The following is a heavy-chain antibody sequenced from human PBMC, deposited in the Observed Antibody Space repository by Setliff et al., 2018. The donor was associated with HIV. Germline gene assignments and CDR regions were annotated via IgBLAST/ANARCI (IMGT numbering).Heavy chain of an antibody. CDR1: TDSFSNFH. V-gene: IGHV4-4*07. CDR3: ARDSGGYNYGFAVGSFDY. CDR2: IFGSGTT. J-gene: IGHJ4*02. D-gene: IGHD5-18*01. Sequence: PSETLSLTCSVSTDSFSNFHWSWMRQPAGKGLEWIGRIFGSGTTHYNPSLKSRVTMSIDTSKNQFSLKLNSVTAADTAVCYCARDSGGYNYGFAVGSFDYWGQGALVTVSS.